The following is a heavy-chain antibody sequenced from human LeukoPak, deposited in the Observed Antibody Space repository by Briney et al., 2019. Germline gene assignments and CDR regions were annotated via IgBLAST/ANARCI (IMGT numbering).Heavy chain of an antibody. V-gene: IGHV4-59*01. J-gene: IGHJ4*02. CDR1: GGSISSYY. D-gene: IGHD1-1*01. CDR2: IYYSGST. CDR3: ASGMEMTLFDY. Sequence: SETLSLTCTVSGGSISSYYWSWIRQPPGKGLEWIGYIYYSGSTNYNPSLTSRVTISVDTSKNQFSLKLSSVTAADTAVYYCASGMEMTLFDYWGQGTLVTVSS.